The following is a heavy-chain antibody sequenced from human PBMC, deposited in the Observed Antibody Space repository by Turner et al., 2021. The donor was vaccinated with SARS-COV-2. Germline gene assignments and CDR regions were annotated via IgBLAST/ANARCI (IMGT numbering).Heavy chain of an antibody. CDR1: GFTFGRSE. CDR2: IDGDGTTT. Sequence: DVQLVESGGGFVQPGGSLKLSCSASGFTFGRSEMSWVRQAPGKGLEWLAYIDGDGTTTFYAHSVKGRFTISRDNRKNSLFLQMSTLRADDTAIYYCATFSVVVPDYWGQGTLVAVSS. CDR3: ATFSVVVPDY. J-gene: IGHJ4*02. V-gene: IGHV3-48*03. D-gene: IGHD2-2*01.